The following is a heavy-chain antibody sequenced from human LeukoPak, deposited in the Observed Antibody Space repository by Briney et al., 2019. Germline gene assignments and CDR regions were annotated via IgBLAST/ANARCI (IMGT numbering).Heavy chain of an antibody. CDR3: ARWNDPTQNYYHYGMDV. V-gene: IGHV1-2*02. CDR1: GYRFSGYY. D-gene: IGHD1-1*01. Sequence: AASVKVSCKASGYRFSGYYMYWVRQAPGQGLEWMGWINPNSGGSKYAQKFQGRATMTRDTSISTAYMELNSLRSDDTAVYYCARWNDPTQNYYHYGMDVWGQGTTVTASS. J-gene: IGHJ6*02. CDR2: INPNSGGS.